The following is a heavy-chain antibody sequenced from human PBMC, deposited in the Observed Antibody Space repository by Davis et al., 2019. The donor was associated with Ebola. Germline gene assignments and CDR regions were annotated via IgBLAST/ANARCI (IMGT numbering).Heavy chain of an antibody. CDR2: IYYSGST. D-gene: IGHD6-13*01. CDR3: AQEQQLVWFDP. Sequence: MPSETLSLTCTVSGGSISSGGYYWSWIRQHPGKGLEWIGYIYYSGSTYYNPSLKSRVTISVDTSKNQFSLKLSSVTAADTAVYYCAQEQQLVWFDPWGQGTLVTVSS. J-gene: IGHJ5*02. V-gene: IGHV4-31*03. CDR1: GGSISSGGYY.